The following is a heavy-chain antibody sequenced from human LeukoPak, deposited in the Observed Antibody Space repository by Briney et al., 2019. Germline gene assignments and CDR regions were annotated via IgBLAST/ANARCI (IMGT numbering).Heavy chain of an antibody. Sequence: SETLSLTCAVYGGSFSGYYWSWIRQPPGKGLEWIGEINHSGSTNYNPSPKSRVNISVDTSKNQFSLKLSSVTAADTAVYYCARNTGYSSGWYLRRLFDYWGQGTLVTVSS. CDR3: ARNTGYSSGWYLRRLFDY. J-gene: IGHJ4*02. V-gene: IGHV4-34*01. CDR1: GGSFSGYY. D-gene: IGHD6-19*01. CDR2: INHSGST.